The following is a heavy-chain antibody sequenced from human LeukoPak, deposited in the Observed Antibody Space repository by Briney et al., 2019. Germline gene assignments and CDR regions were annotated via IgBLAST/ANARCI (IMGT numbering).Heavy chain of an antibody. CDR1: GGSFTSYG. J-gene: IGHJ4*02. D-gene: IGHD3-3*01. V-gene: IGHV1-69*15. CDR2: IIPIYGRA. CDR3: AAGGAYEFRDDY. Sequence: SVKVSCKASGGSFTSYGISWVRQAPGQGLEWMGKIIPIYGRANYGQKFQGRVTITADELTTTSYMELSSLTAEDMAVYYCAAGGAYEFRDDYWGQGTLVTVSS.